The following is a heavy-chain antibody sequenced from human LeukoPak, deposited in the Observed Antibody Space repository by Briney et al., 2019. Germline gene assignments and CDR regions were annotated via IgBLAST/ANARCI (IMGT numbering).Heavy chain of an antibody. Sequence: ASVKVSCKASGYTFTSYGISWVRQAPGQGLEWMGWISAYNGNTNYAQKLQGRVTMTTDTSTSTAYMELRSLTSDDTAVYYCARVLPYGSGGGGAFDIWGQGTMVTVSS. D-gene: IGHD3-10*01. CDR2: ISAYNGNT. CDR3: ARVLPYGSGGGGAFDI. V-gene: IGHV1-18*01. CDR1: GYTFTSYG. J-gene: IGHJ3*02.